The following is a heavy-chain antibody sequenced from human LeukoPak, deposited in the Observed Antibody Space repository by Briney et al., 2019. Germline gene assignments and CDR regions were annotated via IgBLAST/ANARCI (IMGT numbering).Heavy chain of an antibody. CDR1: GFTFSYFY. V-gene: IGHV3-11*04. CDR2: ISSSGSTI. J-gene: IGHJ6*04. D-gene: IGHD3-10*02. Sequence: GGSLRLSCAASGFTFSYFYMSWIRQAPGKGLEWVSYISSSGSTIFYADSVKGRFTISRDNAKNSLYLQMNSLRAEDTAVCYCAELGITMIGGVWGKGTTVTISS. CDR3: AELGITMIGGV.